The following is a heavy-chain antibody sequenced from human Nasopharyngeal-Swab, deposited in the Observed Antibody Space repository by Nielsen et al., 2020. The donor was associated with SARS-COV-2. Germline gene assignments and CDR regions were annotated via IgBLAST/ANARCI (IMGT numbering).Heavy chain of an antibody. CDR2: IYYSGST. V-gene: IGHV4-59*01. CDR3: ASKRYYDILTGYGIDAFDI. CDR1: GGSISSYY. Sequence: GSLRLSCTVSGGSISSYYWSWIRQPPGKGLEWIGYIYYSGSTNYNPSLKSRVTISVDTSKNQFSLKLSSVTAADTAVYYCASKRYYDILTGYGIDAFDIWGQGTMVTVSS. J-gene: IGHJ3*02. D-gene: IGHD3-9*01.